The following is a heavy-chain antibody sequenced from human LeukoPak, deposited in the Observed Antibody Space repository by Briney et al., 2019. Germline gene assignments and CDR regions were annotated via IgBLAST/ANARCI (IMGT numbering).Heavy chain of an antibody. Sequence: PSETLSLTCAVSGGSISSSNWWSWVRQPPGKGLEWIGEIYHSGSTNNNPSLKSRVTISVDKSKNQFSLKLSSVTAADTAVYYCASVVRGVIIYFDYWGQGTLVTVSS. CDR2: IYHSGST. V-gene: IGHV4-4*02. D-gene: IGHD3-10*01. J-gene: IGHJ4*02. CDR1: GGSISSSNW. CDR3: ASVVRGVIIYFDY.